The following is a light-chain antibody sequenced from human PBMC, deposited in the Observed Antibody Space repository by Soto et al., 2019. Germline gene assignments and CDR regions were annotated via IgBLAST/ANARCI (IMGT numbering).Light chain of an antibody. CDR3: CSYAGRSTCV. Sequence: QPALTQPASVSGSPGQSITISCTGTSSDVGSYNFVSWYQQHPGKAPKLIMFEVSQRPSGVSNRFSGSKSRNTASLTISGLQAEDEGDYYCCSYAGRSTCVFGGGTKLTVL. CDR2: EVS. CDR1: SSDVGSYNF. V-gene: IGLV2-23*02. J-gene: IGLJ3*02.